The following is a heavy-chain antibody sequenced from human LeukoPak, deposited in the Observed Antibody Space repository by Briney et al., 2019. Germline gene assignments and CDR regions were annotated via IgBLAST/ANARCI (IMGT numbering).Heavy chain of an antibody. CDR3: ARAELLSLEY. CDR1: GFTFSDYA. CDR2: ISYDGSNK. D-gene: IGHD2-21*02. J-gene: IGHJ4*02. V-gene: IGHV3-30*04. Sequence: GGSLRLSCAASGFTFSDYAMHWVRQAPGKGLEWVAVISYDGSNKYYADSVKGRFTISRDNSKNTLYLQMNRLRAEETAVYYCARAELLSLEYWGQGTLVTVSS.